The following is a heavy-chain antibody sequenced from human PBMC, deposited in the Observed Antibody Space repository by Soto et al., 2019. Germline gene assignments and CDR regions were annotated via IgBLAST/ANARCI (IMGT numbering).Heavy chain of an antibody. J-gene: IGHJ4*02. CDR1: GGSFSGYY. V-gene: IGHV4-34*01. D-gene: IGHD1-1*01. CDR2: INRSGRT. Sequence: SETLSLTCDVYGGSFSGYYWSRIRQPPGKGLEWIGEINRSGRTNYNPSLKSRVTMSVDTSKNQFSLNLNSVTAADTAVYYCAIMHTGTTTFDYWGQGTLATVSS. CDR3: AIMHTGTTTFDY.